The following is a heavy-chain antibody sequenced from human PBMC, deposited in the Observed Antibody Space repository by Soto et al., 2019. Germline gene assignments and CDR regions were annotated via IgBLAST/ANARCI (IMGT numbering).Heavy chain of an antibody. J-gene: IGHJ4*02. CDR3: ARNARVGATHFDY. CDR2: IYYSGST. D-gene: IGHD1-26*01. CDR1: VGSISSGGYY. Sequence: SETLSLTCTFSVGSISSGGYYWSWIRQHPGKGLEWIGYIYYSGSTYYNPSLKSRVTISVDTSKNQFSLKLSSVTAADTAVYYCARNARVGATHFDYWGQGTLVTVYS. V-gene: IGHV4-31*03.